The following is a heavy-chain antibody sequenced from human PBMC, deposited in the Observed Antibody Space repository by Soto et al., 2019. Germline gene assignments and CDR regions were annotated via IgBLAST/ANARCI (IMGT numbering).Heavy chain of an antibody. D-gene: IGHD3-22*01. J-gene: IGHJ5*02. CDR3: ARDVDSGYVFSRITMIANWFDP. CDR1: GYTFTSYG. CDR2: ISAYNGNT. V-gene: IGHV1-18*01. Sequence: QVQLVQSGAEVKKPGASVKVSCKASGYTFTSYGISWVRQAPGQGLEWMGWISAYNGNTNYAQKLQGRVTMTTDTATRTAYMELSSLRPDDTAVYYCARDVDSGYVFSRITMIANWFDPWGQGTLVTVSS.